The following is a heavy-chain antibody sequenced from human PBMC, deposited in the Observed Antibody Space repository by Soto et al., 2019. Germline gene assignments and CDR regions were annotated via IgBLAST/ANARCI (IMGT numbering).Heavy chain of an antibody. CDR3: AKGAWLDY. V-gene: IGHV3-23*01. D-gene: IGHD5-12*01. CDR1: GFTFTTFD. Sequence: EVQLLESGGGLVQPGASLRLSCAASGFTFTTFDMSWARQAPGKGLEWVSVVRGRDGSTSYADSLKGRFTISKDSSKNTLYLQMNSLRAEDTALYYCAKGAWLDYWGQGTLVTV. J-gene: IGHJ4*02. CDR2: VRGRDGST.